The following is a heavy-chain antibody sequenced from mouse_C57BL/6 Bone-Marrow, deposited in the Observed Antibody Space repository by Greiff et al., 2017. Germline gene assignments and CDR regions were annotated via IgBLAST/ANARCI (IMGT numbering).Heavy chain of an antibody. Sequence: VQLVESGAELARPGASVKLSCKASGYTFTSYGISWVKQRTGQGLEWIGEIYPRSGNTYYNEKLKGKATLTADKSSSTAYMELRSLTSEDAAVYFCASPFSLLWYFDVWGTGTTVTVSS. CDR2: IYPRSGNT. CDR1: GYTFTSYG. CDR3: ASPFSLLWYFDV. V-gene: IGHV1-81*01. J-gene: IGHJ1*03.